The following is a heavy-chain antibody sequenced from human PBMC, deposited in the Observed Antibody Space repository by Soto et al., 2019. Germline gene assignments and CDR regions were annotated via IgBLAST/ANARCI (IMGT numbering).Heavy chain of an antibody. CDR1: GYTFPSSD. CDR3: ARSGKMTRDSRGGY. D-gene: IGHD3-22*01. CDR2: MNPNSGNT. Sequence: QVQLVQSGAAVKKPGASVKVSCKASGYTFPSSDINWVRPATGQGLEWMGWMNPNSGNTGYAQKFQGRVTMTRNTSISTAYMELSSLRSEDTAVYYCARSGKMTRDSRGGYWGQGTLVTVSS. J-gene: IGHJ4*02. V-gene: IGHV1-8*01.